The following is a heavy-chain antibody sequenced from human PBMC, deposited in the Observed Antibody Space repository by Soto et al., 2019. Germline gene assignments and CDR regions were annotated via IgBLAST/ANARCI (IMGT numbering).Heavy chain of an antibody. CDR2: IYYSGST. J-gene: IGHJ5*02. Sequence: SEILSLTCTVSGGSISSYYWSWIRQPPGKGLEWIGYIYYSGSTNYNPSLKSRVTISVDTSKNQFSLKLSSVTAADTAVYYCARDLSLGMYNWFDPLGHGTLVTVSS. CDR1: GGSISSYY. CDR3: ARDLSLGMYNWFDP. D-gene: IGHD3-10*01. V-gene: IGHV4-59*01.